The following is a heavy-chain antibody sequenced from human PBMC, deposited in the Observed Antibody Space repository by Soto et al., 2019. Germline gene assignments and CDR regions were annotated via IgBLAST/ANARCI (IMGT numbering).Heavy chain of an antibody. J-gene: IGHJ6*02. Sequence: ASVKVSCKASGGTFSSYAISWVRQAPGQGLEWMGGIIPIFGTANYAQKFQGRVTITADESTSTAYMELSSLRSEDTAVYYCARGLLFRSHYYYYGMDVWGQGTTVTVSS. V-gene: IGHV1-69*13. D-gene: IGHD2-21*02. CDR2: IIPIFGTA. CDR3: ARGLLFRSHYYYYGMDV. CDR1: GGTFSSYA.